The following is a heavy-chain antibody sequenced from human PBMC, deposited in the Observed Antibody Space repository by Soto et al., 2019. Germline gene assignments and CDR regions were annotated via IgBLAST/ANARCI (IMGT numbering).Heavy chain of an antibody. CDR3: ASDYGSGSYRFDY. CDR2: INHSGST. V-gene: IGHV4-34*01. CDR1: GGSFSGYY. Sequence: SETLSLTCAVYGGSFSGYYWSWIRQPPGKGLEWIGEINHSGSTNYNPSLKSRVTISVDTSKNQFSLKLNSVTAADTAVYYCASDYGSGSYRFDYWGQGILVTVSS. D-gene: IGHD3-10*01. J-gene: IGHJ4*02.